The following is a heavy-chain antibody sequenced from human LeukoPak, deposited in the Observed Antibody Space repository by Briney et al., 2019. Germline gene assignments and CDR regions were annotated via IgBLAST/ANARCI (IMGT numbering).Heavy chain of an antibody. V-gene: IGHV5-51*01. CDR2: IFPADSDT. Sequence: GESLKISCKGSGYSFTNSWIDWVRQMPGKGLEWMGNIFPADSDTRYSPSFRGQVTISADKSISTAYLQWSSLKASDTAMYYCARPGYSSYGLDVWGQGTTVTVSS. CDR3: ARPGYSSYGLDV. CDR1: GYSFTNSW. D-gene: IGHD5-18*01. J-gene: IGHJ6*02.